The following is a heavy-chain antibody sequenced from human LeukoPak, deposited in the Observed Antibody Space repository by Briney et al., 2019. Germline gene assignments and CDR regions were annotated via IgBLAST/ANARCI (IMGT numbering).Heavy chain of an antibody. Sequence: PGGSLRLSCAASGFTVSSTYMSWVRQAPGKGLEWVSVIYSVGSTHYADSVRGRFTISRDNSKNTLSLQMNSLRAEDTGVYYCASPSRHCSSSSCYDCWGQGTLVTVSS. CDR2: IYSVGST. D-gene: IGHD2-2*01. V-gene: IGHV3-66*02. CDR3: ASPSRHCSSSSCYDC. CDR1: GFTVSSTY. J-gene: IGHJ4*02.